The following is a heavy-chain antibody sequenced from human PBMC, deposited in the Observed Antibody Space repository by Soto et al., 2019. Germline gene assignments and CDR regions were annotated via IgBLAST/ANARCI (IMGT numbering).Heavy chain of an antibody. CDR2: IIPILGIA. V-gene: IGHV1-69*08. CDR3: ARDRDYYGSRGGYYGMDV. Sequence: QVQLVQSGAEVKKPGSSVKVSCKASGGTFSSYTISWVRQAPGQGLEWMGRIIPILGIANYAQKFQGRVTITADESTSTAYMELSSLRSEDTAVYYCARDRDYYGSRGGYYGMDVWGQGTTVTVSS. D-gene: IGHD3-10*01. J-gene: IGHJ6*02. CDR1: GGTFSSYT.